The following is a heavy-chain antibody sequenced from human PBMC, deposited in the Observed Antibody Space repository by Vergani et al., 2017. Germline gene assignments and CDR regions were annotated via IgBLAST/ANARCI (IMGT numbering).Heavy chain of an antibody. V-gene: IGHV4-31*03. D-gene: IGHD2-2*02. Sequence: QVQLQESGPGLVKPSQTLSLTCTVSGGSISSGGYYWSWIRQHPGKGLELIGYIYYSGSTYYNPSLKSRVTISVDTSKNQFSLKLSSVTAADTAVYYCARVPPYCSSTSCYTKAFDYWGQGTLVTVSS. CDR2: IYYSGST. CDR1: GGSISSGGYY. J-gene: IGHJ4*02. CDR3: ARVPPYCSSTSCYTKAFDY.